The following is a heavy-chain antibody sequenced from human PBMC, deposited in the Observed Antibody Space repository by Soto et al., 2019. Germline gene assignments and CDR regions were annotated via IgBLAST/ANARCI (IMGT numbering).Heavy chain of an antibody. CDR3: AREDSIIIPAVADF. CDR2: VSKSDYT. D-gene: IGHD6-19*01. Sequence: GGSLRLSCAVSGFAFTNYGINWVRQAPGKGLEWVSSVSKSDYTYYSDSVKGRFTISRDNAKNSVSLQMNNLRAEDTAVYYCAREDSIIIPAVADFWGQGTLVTVSS. J-gene: IGHJ4*02. CDR1: GFAFTNYG. V-gene: IGHV3-21*01.